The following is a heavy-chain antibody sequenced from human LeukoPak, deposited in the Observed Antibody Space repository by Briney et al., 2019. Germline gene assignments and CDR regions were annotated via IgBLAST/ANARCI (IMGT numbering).Heavy chain of an antibody. D-gene: IGHD2-2*02. J-gene: IGHJ4*02. CDR3: ARGPYCSRTSCYTEFGY. CDR1: GYTFSSYE. Sequence: GGSLRLSCAASGYTFSSYEMHWVRQAPGKGLVWVSRINTEGTTTSYADSVKGRFTVSRDNAKNTVNLQMNSLRAEDTAVYYCARGPYCSRTSCYTEFGYWGQGTLVTASS. CDR2: INTEGTTT. V-gene: IGHV3-74*01.